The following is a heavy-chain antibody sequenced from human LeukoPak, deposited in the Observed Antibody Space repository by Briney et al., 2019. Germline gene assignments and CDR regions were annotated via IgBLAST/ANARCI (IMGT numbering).Heavy chain of an antibody. D-gene: IGHD4/OR15-4a*01. Sequence: ASVKVSCKPSGFTFINYYMHWVRHAPGQGLEWLGIINLSGGSTHYPQKFQDRVTMTRDTSTSTVYMELSSLRSEDTAVYYCARDLDYGEKSEDYWGQGTLVTVSS. CDR3: ARDLDYGEKSEDY. V-gene: IGHV1-46*01. CDR2: INLSGGST. J-gene: IGHJ4*02. CDR1: GFTFINYY.